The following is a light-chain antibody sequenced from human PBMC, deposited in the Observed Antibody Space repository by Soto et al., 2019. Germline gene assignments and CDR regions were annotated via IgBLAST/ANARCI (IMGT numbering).Light chain of an antibody. Sequence: QSALTQPASVSGSPGQSITISCTGTSSDVGGYNHVSWYQQHPGKAPKLMIYEVSYRPSGVSNRFSGSKSGNTASLTISGLQAEDEAHYYCSSYTSSSTLLFGGGTKLTVL. CDR2: EVS. J-gene: IGLJ2*01. CDR3: SSYTSSSTLL. CDR1: SSDVGGYNH. V-gene: IGLV2-14*01.